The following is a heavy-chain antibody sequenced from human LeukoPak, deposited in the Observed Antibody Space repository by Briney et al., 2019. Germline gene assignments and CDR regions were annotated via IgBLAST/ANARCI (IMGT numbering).Heavy chain of an antibody. D-gene: IGHD3-22*01. Sequence: GGSLRLSCAASGFTFDDYGMSWVRQAPGKGLEWVSGINWNGGSTGYADSVKGRFTISRDNAKNSLYLQMNSLRAEDTALYYCAKATYYYDSSGLDYWGQGTLVTVSS. J-gene: IGHJ4*02. CDR3: AKATYYYDSSGLDY. CDR1: GFTFDDYG. V-gene: IGHV3-20*04. CDR2: INWNGGST.